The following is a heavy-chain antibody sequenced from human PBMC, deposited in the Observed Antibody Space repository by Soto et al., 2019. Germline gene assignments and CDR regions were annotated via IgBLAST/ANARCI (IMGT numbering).Heavy chain of an antibody. CDR1: GFAFNTYS. CDR2: ITRSSSYI. CDR3: ARDDGWLIHDS. D-gene: IGHD6-19*01. V-gene: IGHV3-21*06. Sequence: EVQLVESGGGPVKPGGSLRLSCAASGFAFNTYSMNWVRQAPGKGLEWVAFITRSSSYIYYADSVRGRFTLSRDNAKNSLYLQMNSLRAENTAIYYCARDDGWLIHDSWGQGTLVTVSS. J-gene: IGHJ4*02.